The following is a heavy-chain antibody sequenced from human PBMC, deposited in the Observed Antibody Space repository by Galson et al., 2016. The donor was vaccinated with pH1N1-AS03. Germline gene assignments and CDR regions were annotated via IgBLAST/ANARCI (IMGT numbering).Heavy chain of an antibody. J-gene: IGHJ4*02. Sequence: QSGAEVKKPGESLKISCKGSEYSFPNYWIAWVRQMPGKGLEWVGLIYPGDSDTRYSPSCQGQVTFSADKSIDTAYLQWSSLQASDTALYYCARVRDATSWKYFFDYWGRGTLVTVSS. CDR1: EYSFPNYW. D-gene: IGHD1-1*01. CDR2: IYPGDSDT. V-gene: IGHV5-51*01. CDR3: ARVRDATSWKYFFDY.